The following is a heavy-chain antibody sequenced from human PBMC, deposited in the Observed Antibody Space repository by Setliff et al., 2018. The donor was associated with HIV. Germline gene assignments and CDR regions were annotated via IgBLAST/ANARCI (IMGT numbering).Heavy chain of an antibody. CDR1: GGSISSGGYY. CDR2: IYYNGNT. Sequence: SETLSLTCTVSGGSISSGGYYWSWIRQHPGKGLEWIGYIYYNGNTYYNPSLKSRLTISIDTSKNKCSLKLSSVSAADTAVYYCARVKIVDTATITGLFYYHYIDVWGKGTTFTVSS. D-gene: IGHD5-18*01. J-gene: IGHJ6*03. CDR3: ARVKIVDTATITGLFYYHYIDV. V-gene: IGHV4-31*03.